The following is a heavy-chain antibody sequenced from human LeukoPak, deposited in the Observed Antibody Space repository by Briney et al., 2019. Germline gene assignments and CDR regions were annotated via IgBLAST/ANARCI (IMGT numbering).Heavy chain of an antibody. J-gene: IGHJ4*02. CDR1: GFTFSSYW. V-gene: IGHV3-74*01. CDR3: SRPGLAVAGPYYFDY. Sequence: GGSLRLSCAASGFTFSSYWMHWVRQAPGKGLVWVSRINSDGSSTSYADSVKGRFTISRDNAKNTLYLQMNSLRAEDTAVYYCSRPGLAVAGPYYFDYWGQGTLVTVSS. D-gene: IGHD6-19*01. CDR2: INSDGSST.